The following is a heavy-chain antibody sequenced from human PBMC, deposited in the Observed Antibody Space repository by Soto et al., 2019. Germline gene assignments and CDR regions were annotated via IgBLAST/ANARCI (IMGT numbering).Heavy chain of an antibody. J-gene: IGHJ4*02. V-gene: IGHV1-46*01. Sequence: GASVKVSCKASGYTFTQYYMHWVRQAPGQGLEWMGIINPSGGSTLYAQRFQGRVTMTRDTSTSTVYLELSSLRSEDTALYYCARDSVVVPAAHYYLDYWGQGTLVTVSS. CDR3: ARDSVVVPAAHYYLDY. CDR2: INPSGGST. CDR1: GYTFTQYY. D-gene: IGHD2-2*01.